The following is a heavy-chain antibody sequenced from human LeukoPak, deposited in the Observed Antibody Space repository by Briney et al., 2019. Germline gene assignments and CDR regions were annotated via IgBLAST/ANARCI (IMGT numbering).Heavy chain of an antibody. D-gene: IGHD3-10*01. CDR1: GFTFSTYG. CDR3: ARGWPGYYYGMDV. V-gene: IGHV3-64*01. Sequence: GGSLRLSCEASGFTFSTYGMHWVRQAPGKGLEYVSAISSNGGSTYYANSVKGRFTISRDNSKNTLYLQMGSLRAEDMAVYYCARGWPGYYYGMDVWGQGTTVTVSS. J-gene: IGHJ6*02. CDR2: ISSNGGST.